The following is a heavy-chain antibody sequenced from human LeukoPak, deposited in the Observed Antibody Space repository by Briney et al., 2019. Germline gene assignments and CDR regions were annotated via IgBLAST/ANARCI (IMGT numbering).Heavy chain of an antibody. CDR3: AKDIVVVVAAETNWFDP. CDR1: GFTFSSYA. V-gene: IGHV3-23*01. CDR2: ISGSGGST. D-gene: IGHD2-15*01. Sequence: GGSLRLSCAASGFTFSSYAMSWVRQAPGKGLEWVSAISGSGGSTYYADSVEGRFTISRDNSKNTLYLQMSSLRAEDTAVYYCAKDIVVVVAAETNWFDPWGQGTLVTVSS. J-gene: IGHJ5*02.